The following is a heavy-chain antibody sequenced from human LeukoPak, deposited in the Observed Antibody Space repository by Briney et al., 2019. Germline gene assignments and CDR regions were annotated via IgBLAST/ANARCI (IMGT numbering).Heavy chain of an antibody. J-gene: IGHJ4*02. CDR3: ARTSGYHDY. V-gene: IGHV1-2*02. CDR2: INPNSGGT. Sequence: GASVKVSCKASGYTFTGYYIHWVRQAPGQGLEWMGWINPNSGGTNSAQKFQGRVTMTGDTSISTAYMELSRLRSDDTAVYYCARTSGYHDYWGQGTLVTVSS. D-gene: IGHD3-3*01. CDR1: GYTFTGYY.